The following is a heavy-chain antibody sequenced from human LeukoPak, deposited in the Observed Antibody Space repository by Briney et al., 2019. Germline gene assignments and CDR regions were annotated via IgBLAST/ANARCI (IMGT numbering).Heavy chain of an antibody. Sequence: GASVKVSCKASGYTFTGYYMLWVRQAPGQGLEWMGWINPNSGGTNYAQKFQGRVTMTRDTSISTAYMELSRLRSDDTAVYYCALYYGSGSYYIPYFDYWGQGTLVTVSS. V-gene: IGHV1-2*02. J-gene: IGHJ4*02. CDR2: INPNSGGT. CDR3: ALYYGSGSYYIPYFDY. D-gene: IGHD3-10*01. CDR1: GYTFTGYY.